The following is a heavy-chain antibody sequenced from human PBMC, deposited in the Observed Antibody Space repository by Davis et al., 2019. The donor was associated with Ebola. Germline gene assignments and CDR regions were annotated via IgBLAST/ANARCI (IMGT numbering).Heavy chain of an antibody. CDR1: GGSVSSGSYY. CDR2: IYYSGST. D-gene: IGHD2-8*01. Sequence: PSETLSLTCTVSGGSVSSGSYYWSWIRQPPGKGLEWIGYIYYSGSTNYNPSLKSRVTISVDTSKNQFSLKLSSVTAADTAVYYGARGPWGGEVYDDPWGQGTLVTVSS. CDR3: ARGPWGGEVYDDP. J-gene: IGHJ5*02. V-gene: IGHV4-61*01.